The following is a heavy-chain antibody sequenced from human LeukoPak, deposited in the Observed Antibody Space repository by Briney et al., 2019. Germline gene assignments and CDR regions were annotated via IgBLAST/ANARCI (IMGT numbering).Heavy chain of an antibody. V-gene: IGHV1-18*01. CDR1: GYTFTSYD. J-gene: IGHJ3*02. Sequence: ASVKVSCKASGYTFTSYDINGVRQATGQGLEWMGWMNPNSGNTNYAQKLQGRVTMTTDTSTSTAYMELRSLRSDDTAVYYCARDQGIVGATRDAFDIWGQGTMVTVSS. CDR3: ARDQGIVGATRDAFDI. D-gene: IGHD1-26*01. CDR2: MNPNSGNT.